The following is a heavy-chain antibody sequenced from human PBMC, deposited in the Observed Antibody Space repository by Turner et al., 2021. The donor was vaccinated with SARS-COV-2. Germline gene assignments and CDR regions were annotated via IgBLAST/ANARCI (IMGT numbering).Heavy chain of an antibody. CDR1: GGSVRGSSYY. D-gene: IGHD2-15*01. CDR3: VACGTTNCYSGGVDH. CDR2: IHYSGSP. V-gene: IGHV4-39*01. Sequence: QLQLQESGPGLVRSSETLSLTCIVSGGSVRGSSYYWGWIRQSPGKGLEWIGTIHYSGSPYHNLALRSRVTLSVDPDRDQVSLYLISVTATDAAVYWCVACGTTNCYSGGVDHWGQGARVAVSA. J-gene: IGHJ5*02.